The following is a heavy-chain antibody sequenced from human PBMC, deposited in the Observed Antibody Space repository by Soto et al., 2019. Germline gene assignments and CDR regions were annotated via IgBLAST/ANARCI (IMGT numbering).Heavy chain of an antibody. V-gene: IGHV4-31*03. J-gene: IGHJ3*02. CDR1: GGSISSGGYY. CDR3: ARDQIRSIAVAEGAFDI. D-gene: IGHD6-19*01. Sequence: TLSLTCTVSGGSISSGGYYWSWIRQHPGKGLEWIGYIYYSGSTYYNPSLKSRVTISVDTSKNQFSLKLSSVTAADTAVYYCARDQIRSIAVAEGAFDIWGQGTRGTVSS. CDR2: IYYSGST.